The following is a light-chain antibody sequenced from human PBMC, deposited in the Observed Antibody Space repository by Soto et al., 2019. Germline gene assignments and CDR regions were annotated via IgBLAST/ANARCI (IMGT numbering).Light chain of an antibody. CDR1: QSVSSSY. V-gene: IGKV3-20*01. CDR2: GAS. Sequence: EIVLPQSPGTLSLSPGERATLSCRASQSVSSSYLAWYQQKPGQAPRLPIYGASSRATGIPDRFSGSGSGTDFTLTISRLEPEDFAVYYCQQYGSSPPRYTFGQGTKLEIK. CDR3: QQYGSSPPRYT. J-gene: IGKJ2*01.